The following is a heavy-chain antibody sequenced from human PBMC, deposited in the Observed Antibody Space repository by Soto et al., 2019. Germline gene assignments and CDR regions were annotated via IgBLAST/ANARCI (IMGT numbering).Heavy chain of an antibody. CDR2: IIPIFGTA. J-gene: IGHJ4*02. CDR1: GGTFSSYA. D-gene: IGHD3-22*01. CDR3: ASARTYYYDSSGHLGY. Sequence: SSVKVSCKASGGTFSSYAISWVRQAPGQGLEWMGGIIPIFGTANYAQKFQGRVTITADKSTSTAYMELSSLRSEDTAVYYCASARTYYYDSSGHLGYWGQGTLGTRSS. V-gene: IGHV1-69*06.